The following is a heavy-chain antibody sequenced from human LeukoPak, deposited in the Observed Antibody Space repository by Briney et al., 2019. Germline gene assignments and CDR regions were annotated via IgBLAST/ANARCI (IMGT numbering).Heavy chain of an antibody. J-gene: IGHJ4*02. CDR2: ISSDESRK. Sequence: GTSLRLSCAASGFTFSSYSLHWVRQAPGKGLEWVAVISSDESRKYYADSVKGRFTISRDSSENTLYLQMDSLRAEDTAVYYCARGRYHDRTSSRLDFDYWGQGTLVTVSS. CDR3: ARGRYHDRTSSRLDFDY. CDR1: GFTFSSYS. V-gene: IGHV3-30-3*01. D-gene: IGHD3-16*02.